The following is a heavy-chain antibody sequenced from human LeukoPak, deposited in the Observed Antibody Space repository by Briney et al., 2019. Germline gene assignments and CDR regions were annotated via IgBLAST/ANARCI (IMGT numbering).Heavy chain of an antibody. J-gene: IGHJ4*02. V-gene: IGHV3-53*01. D-gene: IGHD2-15*01. CDR2: IYSGDST. CDR3: ARGSGGHGGGPAFDY. CDR1: GFTVSTNY. Sequence: PGGSVRLSCAASGFTVSTNYMSWVRQAPGKGLEGVAVIYSGDSTYYADSVKGRFTISRDNSKNTLYLQMNSVRAEDTAVYYCARGSGGHGGGPAFDYWGQGTLVTVSS.